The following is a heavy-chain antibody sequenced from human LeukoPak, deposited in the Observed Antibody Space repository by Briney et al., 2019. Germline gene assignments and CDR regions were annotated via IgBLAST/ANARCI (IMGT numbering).Heavy chain of an antibody. Sequence: GSLRLSCAASGFTFSSYGMHWVRQAPGKGLEWVAVISYDGSNKYYADSVKGRFTISRDNSKNTLYLHMNSLRAEDTAVYYCALLAAAADIDYWGQGTLVTVSS. J-gene: IGHJ4*02. CDR3: ALLAAAADIDY. CDR2: ISYDGSNK. D-gene: IGHD6-13*01. V-gene: IGHV3-30*03. CDR1: GFTFSSYG.